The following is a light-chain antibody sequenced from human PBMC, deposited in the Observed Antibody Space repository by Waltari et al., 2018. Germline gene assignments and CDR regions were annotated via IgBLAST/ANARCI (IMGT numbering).Light chain of an antibody. CDR2: DTA. J-gene: IGKJ4*01. V-gene: IGKV3D-20*01. CDR1: QNIGGAY. Sequence: EIVLTQSPATLSLSPGERATLSCGASQNIGGAYLAWYQTKPGLAPRLLIYDTAIRAAGVPDRFSGSGSGTDFTLTISRLDPEDFALYFCQQYANSPLTLGGGTKVEF. CDR3: QQYANSPLT.